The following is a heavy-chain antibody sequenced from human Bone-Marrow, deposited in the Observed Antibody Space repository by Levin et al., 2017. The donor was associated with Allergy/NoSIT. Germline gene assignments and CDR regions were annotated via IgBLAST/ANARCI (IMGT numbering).Heavy chain of an antibody. CDR1: GYTFTNYW. D-gene: IGHD2-15*01. Sequence: GESLKISCKGSGYTFTNYWIAWVRQIPGKGLEWLGSFHPLDSESKNNPSFQGQVTISADTSITTTYLQWGSLKASDTAIYYCARHGGFCSGGSCYGGNYYYDMDVWGQGTTVIVS. J-gene: IGHJ6*02. V-gene: IGHV5-51*01. CDR3: ARHGGFCSGGSCYGGNYYYDMDV. CDR2: FHPLDSES.